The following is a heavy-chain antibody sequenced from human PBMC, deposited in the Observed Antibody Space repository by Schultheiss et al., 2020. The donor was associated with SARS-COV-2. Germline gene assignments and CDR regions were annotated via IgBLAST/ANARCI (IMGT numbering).Heavy chain of an antibody. CDR2: IYTSGST. Sequence: SETLSLTCAVSGGSISSGGYYWSWIRQPPGKGLEWIGRIYTSGSTNYNPSLKSRVTMSVDTSKNQFSLKLSSVTAADTAVYYCARDRRYFDWLTDAFDIWGQGTMVTVSS. D-gene: IGHD3-9*01. V-gene: IGHV4-61*02. J-gene: IGHJ3*02. CDR1: GGSISSGGYY. CDR3: ARDRRYFDWLTDAFDI.